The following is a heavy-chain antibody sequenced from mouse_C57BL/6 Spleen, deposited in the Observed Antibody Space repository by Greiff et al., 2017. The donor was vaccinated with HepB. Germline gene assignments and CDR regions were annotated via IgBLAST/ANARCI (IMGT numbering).Heavy chain of an antibody. CDR3: ARALNYYYAMDY. V-gene: IGHV1-55*01. Sequence: QVQLQQPGAELVKPGASVKMSCKASGYTFTSYWITWVKQRPGQGLEWIGDIYPGSGSTNYNEKFKSKATLTVDTSSSTAYMQLSSLTSEASAVYYCARALNYYYAMDYWGQGTSVTVSP. D-gene: IGHD1-3*01. CDR1: GYTFTSYW. CDR2: IYPGSGST. J-gene: IGHJ4*01.